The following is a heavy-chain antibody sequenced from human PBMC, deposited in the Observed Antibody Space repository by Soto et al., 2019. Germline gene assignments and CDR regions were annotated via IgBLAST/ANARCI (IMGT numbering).Heavy chain of an antibody. CDR1: GFSVSVNL. CDR3: VRENYSYGMFS. CDR2: INGAGSA. J-gene: IGHJ6*02. Sequence: EEQLVESGGGLVQPGGSLRLSCAASGFSVSVNLMNWVRQAPGKGLEWVSVINGAGSADYTDSVKGRFTIYRDISKNTLHLQMNILRAEDTAVYYCVRENYSYGMFSWGQWFRVTVS. V-gene: IGHV3-66*01.